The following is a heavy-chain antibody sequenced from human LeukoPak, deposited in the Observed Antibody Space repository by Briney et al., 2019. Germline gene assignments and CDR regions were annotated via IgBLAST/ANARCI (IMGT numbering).Heavy chain of an antibody. CDR2: IKSKTDGGTT. D-gene: IGHD6-13*01. CDR3: KSEGAAAGTEYYFDY. V-gene: IGHV3-15*01. J-gene: IGHJ4*02. CDR1: GFTFSNAW. Sequence: GGSLRLSCAASGFTFSNAWMSWVRQAPGKGLEWVGRIKSKTDGGTTDYAAPVKGRFTISRDDSKNTLYLQMNSLKTEDTAVHYCKSEGAAAGTEYYFDYWGQGTLVTVSS.